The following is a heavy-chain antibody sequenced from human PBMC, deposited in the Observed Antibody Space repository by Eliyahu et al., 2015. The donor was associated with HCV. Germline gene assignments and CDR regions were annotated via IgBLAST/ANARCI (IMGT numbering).Heavy chain of an antibody. CDR2: INHSGST. CDR1: GGSFSGYY. D-gene: IGHD3-10*01. Sequence: QVQLQQWGAGLLKPSETLSLTCAVYGGSFSGYYWSWIRQPPGKGLEWIGEINHSGSTNYNPSLKSRVTISVDTSKNQFSLKLSSVTAADTAVYYCARCHLMVRGVIYYYYGMDVWGQGTTVTVSS. V-gene: IGHV4-34*01. J-gene: IGHJ6*02. CDR3: ARCHLMVRGVIYYYYGMDV.